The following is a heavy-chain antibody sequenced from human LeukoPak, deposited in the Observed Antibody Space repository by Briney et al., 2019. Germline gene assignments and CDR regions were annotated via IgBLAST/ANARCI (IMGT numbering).Heavy chain of an antibody. CDR1: GFTFSSYA. D-gene: IGHD6-6*01. Sequence: GGSLRLSCAVSGFTFSSYAMSWVRQAPGKGLEWVSYISSSGSTIYYADSVKGRFTISRDNAKNSLYLQMSSLRVEDTAVYYCTRDPRHLDSWGQGTLVTVSS. J-gene: IGHJ4*02. CDR3: TRDPRHLDS. CDR2: ISSSGSTI. V-gene: IGHV3-48*04.